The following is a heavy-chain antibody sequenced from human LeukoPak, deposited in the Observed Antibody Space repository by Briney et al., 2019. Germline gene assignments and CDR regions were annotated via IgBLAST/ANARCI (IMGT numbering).Heavy chain of an antibody. CDR3: AREDEELQNWFDR. V-gene: IGHV3-30-3*01. CDR2: ISYDGSNK. Sequence: GGSLRLSCAASGFTFSSYAMHWVRQAPGKGLEWVAVISYDGSNKYYADSVKGRFTISRDNSKNTLYLQMNSLRAEDTAVYYCAREDEELQNWFDRWGQGSLVSVSS. D-gene: IGHD1-26*01. CDR1: GFTFSSYA. J-gene: IGHJ5*02.